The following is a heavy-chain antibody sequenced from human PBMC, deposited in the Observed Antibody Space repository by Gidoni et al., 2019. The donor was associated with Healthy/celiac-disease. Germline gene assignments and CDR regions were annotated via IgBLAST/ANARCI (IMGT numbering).Heavy chain of an antibody. CDR1: GGSLSSGGYS. D-gene: IGHD2-15*01. J-gene: IGHJ5*02. V-gene: IGHV4-30-2*01. CDR2: IYHSGST. CDR3: ARGRGYCSGCSCYPNWFDP. Sequence: QLQLQESGSGLVKPSQTLSLTCAVSGGSLSSGGYSWSWNRQPPGKGREWIGYIYHSGSTYYNPSLKSRVTISVDRSKNQFSLKLSSVTAADTAVYYCARGRGYCSGCSCYPNWFDPWGQGTLVTVSS.